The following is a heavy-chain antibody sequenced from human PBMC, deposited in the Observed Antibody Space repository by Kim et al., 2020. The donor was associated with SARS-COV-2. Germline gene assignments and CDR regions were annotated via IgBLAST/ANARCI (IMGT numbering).Heavy chain of an antibody. CDR1: GFTLSSDA. CDR3: AKRAEGGTNGVYPFGY. V-gene: IGHV3-23*01. D-gene: IGHD2-8*01. Sequence: GGSLRLSCAASGFTLSSDAVSWVRQAPGKGLEWVSSIRVSGGNTDYVDSVKGRFIISRDNSKNTVYLQMNSLRAEDTAVYYCAKRAEGGTNGVYPFGYWGQGTLVTISS. J-gene: IGHJ4*02. CDR2: IRVSGGNT.